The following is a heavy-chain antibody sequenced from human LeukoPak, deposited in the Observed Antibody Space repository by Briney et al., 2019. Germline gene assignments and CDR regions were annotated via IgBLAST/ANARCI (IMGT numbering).Heavy chain of an antibody. Sequence: GGSLRLSCAASGCSFSGCAMRWVRQAPGRGLEWVAFLREHRSKHYYADSVKGLFTISRDNSKNTLYLQMHSLRAEDTAVYYCAKGYCSGGNCYIIDYWGQGALVTVSS. J-gene: IGHJ4*02. CDR2: LREHRSKH. CDR1: GCSFSGCA. D-gene: IGHD2-15*01. V-gene: IGHV3-30*02. CDR3: AKGYCSGGNCYIIDY.